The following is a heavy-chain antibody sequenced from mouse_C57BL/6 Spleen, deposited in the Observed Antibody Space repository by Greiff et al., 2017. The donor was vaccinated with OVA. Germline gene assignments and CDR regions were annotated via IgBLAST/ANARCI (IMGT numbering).Heavy chain of an antibody. D-gene: IGHD1-1*01. CDR1: GYTFTSYW. CDR2: IDPNSGGT. J-gene: IGHJ2*01. CDR3: AGWGTATTTVVAGNYCDY. V-gene: IGHV1-72*01. Sequence: VQLQQPGAELVKPGASVKLSCKASGYTFTSYWMHWVKQRPGRGLEWIGRIDPNSGGTKYNEKFKSKATLTVDKPSSTAYMQLSSLTSEDSAVYDCAGWGTATTTVVAGNYCDYWGQGTTLTVSS.